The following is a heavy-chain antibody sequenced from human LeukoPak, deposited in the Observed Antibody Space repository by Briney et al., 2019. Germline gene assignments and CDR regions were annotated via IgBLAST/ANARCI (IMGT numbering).Heavy chain of an antibody. CDR3: AKEFLGYFDY. J-gene: IGHJ4*02. V-gene: IGHV3-23*01. Sequence: GGSLRLSCAASGLTFSSSVLSWARQAPGKGLEWVSTINSDENTYYADSVKGRFTISRDTSKNTLYLQMNSLRAEDTAIYYCAKEFLGYFDYWGRGTLVTASS. D-gene: IGHD2/OR15-2a*01. CDR1: GLTFSSSV. CDR2: INSDENT.